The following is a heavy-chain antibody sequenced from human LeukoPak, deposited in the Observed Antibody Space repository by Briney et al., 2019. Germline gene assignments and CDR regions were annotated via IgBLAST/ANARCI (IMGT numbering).Heavy chain of an antibody. CDR2: SNPNSGGT. Sequence: GASVKVSCKASGYTFTGYYMHWVRQAPGQGLEWMGWSNPNSGGTNYAQKFQGRVTMTRDTSISAAYMELGRLRSDDAAVYYCARNPLGYCCSTSCYEGDWFDPWGQGTLVTVSS. CDR1: GYTFTGYY. D-gene: IGHD2-2*03. CDR3: ARNPLGYCCSTSCYEGDWFDP. V-gene: IGHV1-2*02. J-gene: IGHJ5*02.